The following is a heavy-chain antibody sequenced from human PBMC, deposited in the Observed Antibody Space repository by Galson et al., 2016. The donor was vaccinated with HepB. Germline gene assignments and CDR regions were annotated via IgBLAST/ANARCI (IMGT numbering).Heavy chain of an antibody. D-gene: IGHD4-23*01. CDR2: IGWNDHK. CDR1: GFSLSSSGMS. V-gene: IGHV2-70*01. J-gene: IGHJ4*02. Sequence: PALVKPTQTLTLTCTFSGFSLSSSGMSVTRIRQSPGKALEWLALIGWNDHKHYNTSLRTRLTISKDTSKNQVVLTMTNMVPVDTGTYYCARTLGLTVQTPYSDYWGQGTLVTVSS. CDR3: ARTLGLTVQTPYSDY.